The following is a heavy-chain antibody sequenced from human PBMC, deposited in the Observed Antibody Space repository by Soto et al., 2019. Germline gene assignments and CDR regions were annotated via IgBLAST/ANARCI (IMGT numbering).Heavy chain of an antibody. CDR2: ISGSGGST. J-gene: IGHJ2*01. Sequence: GGSLRLSCAASGFTFSSYAMSWVRQAPGKGLEWVSAISGSGGSTYYADSVKGRFTISRDNSKNTLYLQMNSLRAEDTAVYYCAKDFIEPGESYWYFDLWGRGTLVTVSS. CDR3: AKDFIEPGESYWYFDL. V-gene: IGHV3-23*01. D-gene: IGHD3-10*01. CDR1: GFTFSSYA.